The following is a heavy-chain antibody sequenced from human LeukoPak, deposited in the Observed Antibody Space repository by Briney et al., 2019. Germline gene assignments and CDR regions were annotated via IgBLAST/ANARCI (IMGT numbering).Heavy chain of an antibody. CDR2: IIPIFGTA. Sequence: GASVKVSCKASGGSFRSSTFAWVRQAPGRGLEWMGGIIPIFGTANYALEFQGRATITTDESTSTVYMVLSSLRSEDTAMYYCARGPLHVALSSGSLKWLDPWGQGSLVTVSS. D-gene: IGHD3-3*01. V-gene: IGHV1-69*05. CDR3: ARGPLHVALSSGSLKWLDP. CDR1: GGSFRSST. J-gene: IGHJ5*02.